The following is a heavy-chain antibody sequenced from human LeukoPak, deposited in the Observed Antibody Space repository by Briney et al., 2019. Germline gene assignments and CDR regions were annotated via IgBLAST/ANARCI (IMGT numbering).Heavy chain of an antibody. CDR2: INRGSNHI. V-gene: IGHV3-21*06. D-gene: IGHD6-19*01. Sequence: GGSLRLSCAASGFIFGTYWMSWVRQAPGKGLEWVSSINRGSNHIYYADAVKGRFTISRDNAKNSLYLQMNSLRAEDTAIYYCARDCSGWSRDYWGQGTLVTVSS. CDR3: ARDCSGWSRDY. J-gene: IGHJ4*02. CDR1: GFIFGTYW.